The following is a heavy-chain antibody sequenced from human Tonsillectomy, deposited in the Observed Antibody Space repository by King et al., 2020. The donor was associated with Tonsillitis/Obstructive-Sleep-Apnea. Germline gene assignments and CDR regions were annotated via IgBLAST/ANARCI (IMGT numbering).Heavy chain of an antibody. CDR3: VKSEYDILTGYHY. J-gene: IGHJ4*02. V-gene: IGHV3-64D*06. CDR2: ISSNGDST. Sequence: EVQLVESGGGLVQPGGSLRLSCSASGFTFSSYAMHWVRQAPGKGLEFVSAISSNGDSTYCVDSVRGRFTISRDNSKNMLYLQMSSLRAEDTAVYYCVKSEYDILTGYHYWGQGSLVTVSS. D-gene: IGHD3-9*01. CDR1: GFTFSSYA.